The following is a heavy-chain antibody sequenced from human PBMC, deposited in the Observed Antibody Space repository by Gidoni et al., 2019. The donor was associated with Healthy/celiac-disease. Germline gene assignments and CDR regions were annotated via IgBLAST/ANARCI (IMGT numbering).Heavy chain of an antibody. CDR3: AKDGDDYVWGSYRSGAFDI. CDR2: IRYDGGNK. J-gene: IGHJ3*02. V-gene: IGHV3-30*02. Sequence: LEWVAFIRYDGGNKYYADSVKGRFTISRDNSKNTLYLQMNSLRAEDTAVYYCAKDGDDYVWGSYRSGAFDIWGQGTMVTVSS. D-gene: IGHD3-16*02.